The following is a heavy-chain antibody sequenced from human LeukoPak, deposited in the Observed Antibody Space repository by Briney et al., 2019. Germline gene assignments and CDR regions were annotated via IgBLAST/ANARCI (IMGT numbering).Heavy chain of an antibody. V-gene: IGHV4-39*01. CDR1: GGSISSSSYY. J-gene: IGHJ5*02. CDR3: ARGGTYPRDWSDP. CDR2: LYYSGST. Sequence: SETLSLTCTVSGGSISSSSYYWGWIRQPPGKGLEWIGTLYYSGSTYYNPSLKSRVSISVDTSKNQFSLKLSSVTAADTAVYYCARGGTYPRDWSDPWGQGTLVTVSS. D-gene: IGHD3-16*01.